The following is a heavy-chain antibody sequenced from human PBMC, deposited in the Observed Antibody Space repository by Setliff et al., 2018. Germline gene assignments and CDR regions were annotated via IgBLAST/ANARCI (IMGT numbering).Heavy chain of an antibody. CDR2: ISPYYGNT. Sequence: ASVKVSCKTSGYSFTVFGISWVRQAPGQGLEWMGWISPYYGNTNYAQKFRGRVTLTKDTSTNTKYMELRSLRSDDTAMYYCARDTHQWDPLYFDSWGQGTLVTVSS. CDR3: ARDTHQWDPLYFDS. J-gene: IGHJ4*02. D-gene: IGHD1-26*01. CDR1: GYSFTVFG. V-gene: IGHV1-18*01.